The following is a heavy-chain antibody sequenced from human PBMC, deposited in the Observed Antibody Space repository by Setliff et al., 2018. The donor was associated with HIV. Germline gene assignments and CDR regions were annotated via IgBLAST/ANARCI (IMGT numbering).Heavy chain of an antibody. CDR2: TFTSGIT. CDR1: GGSISGYF. CDR3: AREPKGGDDRALDY. Sequence: SETLSLTCTVSGGSISGYFWSWIRQPAGKGLEWIGRTFTSGITNYSPSLKSRVTMSVDTSKNQFSLNLTSGTAADTAVYYCAREPKGGDDRALDYWGQGTLVTVSS. V-gene: IGHV4-4*07. J-gene: IGHJ4*02. D-gene: IGHD3-16*01.